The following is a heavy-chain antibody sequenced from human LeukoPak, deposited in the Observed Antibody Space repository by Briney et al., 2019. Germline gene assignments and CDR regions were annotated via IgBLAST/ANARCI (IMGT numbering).Heavy chain of an antibody. Sequence: GSLRLSCAASGFTFSSYAMSWVRQAPGKGLEWVSSISNSGGRTFYTDSVKGRFTISRDNSKITLYLQMNSLRAEDTAVYYCSTTYYYDSSEGYWGQGTLVTVSS. D-gene: IGHD3-22*01. CDR2: ISNSGGRT. CDR3: STTYYYDSSEGY. V-gene: IGHV3-23*01. CDR1: GFTFSSYA. J-gene: IGHJ4*02.